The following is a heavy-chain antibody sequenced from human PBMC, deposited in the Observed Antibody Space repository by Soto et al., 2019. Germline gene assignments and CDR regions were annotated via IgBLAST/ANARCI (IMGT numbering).Heavy chain of an antibody. D-gene: IGHD6-6*01. J-gene: IGHJ5*02. CDR3: ARERPDGARLDP. CDR1: GGSISSGDYY. Sequence: QVQLQESGPGLVKPSQTLSLTCTVSGGSISSGDYYWSWIRQPPGKGLVWIGYIYYSGRTFYNPSLKSRLTISVDTSKNHFSLKLISVTAADTAVYYWARERPDGARLDPWGQGTLVTVSS. V-gene: IGHV4-30-4*01. CDR2: IYYSGRT.